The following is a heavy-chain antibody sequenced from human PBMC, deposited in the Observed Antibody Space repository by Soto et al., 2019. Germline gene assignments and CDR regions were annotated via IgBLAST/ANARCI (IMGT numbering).Heavy chain of an antibody. CDR2: NYHSGTT. CDR1: GVTMSTYY. Sequence: SETLSLTCAVSGVTMSTYYWGWIRQPPGKGLEWIGYNYHSGTTNYNPSLKSRVTISVDTSKNQFSLRLTSVTAADTALYYCVSEAYLGYGHAIDHWGQGILVTVSS. J-gene: IGHJ4*02. CDR3: VSEAYLGYGHAIDH. V-gene: IGHV4-59*01. D-gene: IGHD5-12*01.